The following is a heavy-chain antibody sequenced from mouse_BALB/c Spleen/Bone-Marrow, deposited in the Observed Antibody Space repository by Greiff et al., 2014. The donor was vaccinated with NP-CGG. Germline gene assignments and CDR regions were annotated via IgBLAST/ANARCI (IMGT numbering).Heavy chain of an antibody. Sequence: VQLQQSGMRPSACKKSVKLSCKASGYTFTEYIIHWVKQRSGQGLEWIGWFYPVSGSIKYNEKFKDKATLTADKSSSTVYMELSRLTSEDSAVYFCARHEGGGYFDYWGQGTTLTVSS. CDR3: ARHEGGGYFDY. D-gene: IGHD1-1*02. CDR1: GYTFTEYI. CDR2: FYPVSGSI. J-gene: IGHJ2*01. V-gene: IGHV1-62-2*01.